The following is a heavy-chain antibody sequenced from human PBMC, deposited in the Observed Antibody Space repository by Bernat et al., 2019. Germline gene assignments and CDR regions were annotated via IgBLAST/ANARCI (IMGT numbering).Heavy chain of an antibody. CDR1: GYTFINYA. Sequence: QVQLVQSGAEVKTPGASVRVSCMASGYTFINYAIHWVRQAPGQRLEWMGWINSGNGNTKYSQNFRGRVTITRDTSASTAYMDLSNLRSEDTAVYYCARSGRSSGWYYYSMDVWGQGTTVTVSS. V-gene: IGHV1-3*01. J-gene: IGHJ6*02. CDR2: INSGNGNT. CDR3: ARSGRSSGWYYYSMDV. D-gene: IGHD6-19*01.